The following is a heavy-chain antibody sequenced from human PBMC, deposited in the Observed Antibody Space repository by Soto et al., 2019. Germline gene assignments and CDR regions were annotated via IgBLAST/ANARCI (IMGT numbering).Heavy chain of an antibody. V-gene: IGHV4-4*02. J-gene: IGHJ4*02. CDR3: ARVGIAARRTLDY. CDR1: GGSISSSNW. D-gene: IGHD6-6*01. CDR2: IYHSGST. Sequence: QVQLQESGPGLVKPSGTLSLTCAVSGGSISSSNWWSWVRQPPGKGLEWIGEIYHSGSTNYNPSLKSRVTIPVDKAKNQFSLKLSSVTAADTAVYYCARVGIAARRTLDYWGQGTLVTVSS.